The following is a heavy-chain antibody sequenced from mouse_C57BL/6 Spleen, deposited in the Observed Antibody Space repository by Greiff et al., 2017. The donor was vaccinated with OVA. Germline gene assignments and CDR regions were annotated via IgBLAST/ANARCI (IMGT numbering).Heavy chain of an antibody. CDR2: IDPSDSYT. J-gene: IGHJ4*01. CDR3: ARSDAMDD. Sequence: VQLQQPGAELVKPGASVKLSCKASGYTFTSYWMQWVKQRPGQGLEWIGEIDPSDSYTNYNQKFKGKATLTVDTSSSTAYMQLSSLTSEDSAVYYCARSDAMDDWGQGTSVTVSS. V-gene: IGHV1-50*01. CDR1: GYTFTSYW.